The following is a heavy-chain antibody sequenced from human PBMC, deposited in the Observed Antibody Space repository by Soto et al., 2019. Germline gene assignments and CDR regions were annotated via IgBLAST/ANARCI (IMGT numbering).Heavy chain of an antibody. Sequence: QVQLVQSGAEVKKPGSSVKVSCKDSGGTFSTYSMFWVRQAPGQGLEWMGRIIPMLGIRNYAQRFQDSVKITADKSTATAHMVLSSLRSEDTALYYCTIGSWSGEVFDIWCQGTMVTVSS. D-gene: IGHD2-21*01. CDR3: TIGSWSGEVFDI. CDR2: IIPMLGIR. J-gene: IGHJ3*02. V-gene: IGHV1-69*02. CDR1: GGTFSTYS.